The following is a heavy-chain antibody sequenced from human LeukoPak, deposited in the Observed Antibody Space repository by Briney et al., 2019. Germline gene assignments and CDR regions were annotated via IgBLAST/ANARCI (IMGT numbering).Heavy chain of an antibody. CDR3: ARHYGSENYYYYYYMDV. D-gene: IGHD3-10*01. CDR1: GYSISSGYY. V-gene: IGHV4-38-2*01. Sequence: SETLSHTCAVSGYSISSGYYWGWIRQPPGKGLEWIGSIYHSGSTYYNPSLKSRVTISVDTSKNQFSLKLSSVTAADTAVYYCARHYGSENYYYYYYMDVWGKGTTVTVSS. CDR2: IYHSGST. J-gene: IGHJ6*03.